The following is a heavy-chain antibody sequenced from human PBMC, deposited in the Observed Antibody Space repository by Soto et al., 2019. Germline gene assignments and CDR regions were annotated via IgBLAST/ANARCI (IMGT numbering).Heavy chain of an antibody. CDR3: ARGHSGWYRAPVDY. V-gene: IGHV3-30-3*01. Sequence: QVQLVESGGGVVQPGRSLRLSCAASGFTFSSYAMHWVRQAPGKGLEWVAVISYDGSNKYYAESVKGRFTISRDNSKNTLYLQMNSLRAEATAVYYCARGHSGWYRAPVDYWGQGTLVTVSS. CDR1: GFTFSSYA. CDR2: ISYDGSNK. J-gene: IGHJ4*02. D-gene: IGHD6-19*01.